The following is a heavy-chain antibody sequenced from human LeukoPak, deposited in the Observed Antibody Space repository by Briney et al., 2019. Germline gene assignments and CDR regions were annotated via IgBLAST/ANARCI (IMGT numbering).Heavy chain of an antibody. D-gene: IGHD2-15*01. CDR1: GFTFSSYD. CDR3: AKDKFSVAVVADRLKWFDP. J-gene: IGHJ5*02. V-gene: IGHV3-23*01. CDR2: ISGSGGTT. Sequence: GGSLRLSCAASGFTFSSYDMSWVRQAPGKGPEWVSGISGSGGTTYYAGSVKGRFTISRDNSKNTLYLQMNSLRADDTAVYYCAKDKFSVAVVADRLKWFDPWGQGTLVTVSS.